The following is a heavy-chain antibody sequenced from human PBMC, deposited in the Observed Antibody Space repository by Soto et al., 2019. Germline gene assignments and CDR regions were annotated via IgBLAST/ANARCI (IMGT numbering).Heavy chain of an antibody. D-gene: IGHD6-13*01. V-gene: IGHV4-4*02. CDR2: IYHSGSA. CDR3: ARYNAASGTYYFDY. J-gene: IGHJ4*02. Sequence: QVELQESGPGLVKPSGTLSLTCAVSGDSVSSRFWWSWVRQSPGKGLEWIGEIYHSGSANYNPSLKSRVTMSVDNSKNQFSLKLNSVTAADTAVYYCARYNAASGTYYFDYWGQGTLVTVCS. CDR1: GDSVSSRFW.